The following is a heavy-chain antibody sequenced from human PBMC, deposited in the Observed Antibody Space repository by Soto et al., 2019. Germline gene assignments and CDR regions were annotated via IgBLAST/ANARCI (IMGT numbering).Heavy chain of an antibody. CDR1: GYNFTNYW. J-gene: IGHJ4*02. V-gene: IGHV5-10-1*01. CDR2: IDPHDSYT. CDR3: ARLDCATEFRQYFFDY. D-gene: IGHD2-15*01. Sequence: PGESLKISCKASGYNFTNYWITWVRRVPGKGLEWMGRIDPHDSYTKYSPSFEGHVTLSVDKSIATASLQWHNLKASDTGIYYCARLDCATEFRQYFFDYWGQGTLVTVSS.